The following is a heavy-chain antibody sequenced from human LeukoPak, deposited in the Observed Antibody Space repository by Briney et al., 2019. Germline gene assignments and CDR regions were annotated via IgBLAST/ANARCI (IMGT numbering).Heavy chain of an antibody. J-gene: IGHJ4*02. Sequence: ASVKVSCKTSGYTFTDYYIHWVRQAPGQGLEWMGWINSNSGDTSYAQKFQGRVTLTRDTPTRTAYMELNRLTSDDTAVYYCARTSIAARRADFDYWGQGTVVTVSS. CDR2: INSNSGDT. CDR1: GYTFTDYY. V-gene: IGHV1-2*02. CDR3: ARTSIAARRADFDY. D-gene: IGHD6-6*01.